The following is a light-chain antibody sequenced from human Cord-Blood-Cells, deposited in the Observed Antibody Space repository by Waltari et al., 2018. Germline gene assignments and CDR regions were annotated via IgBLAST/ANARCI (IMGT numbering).Light chain of an antibody. CDR3: QQSYSTPWT. Sequence: DIQMTQNQSSLYASVGDRVTITCRASQSISSYLNWYQQKPGKAPKILIYAASSLQSVVPSRFSGSGSGTDFTLTISSLQPEDFATYYCQQSYSTPWTFGQGTKVEIK. CDR2: AAS. CDR1: QSISSY. V-gene: IGKV1-39*01. J-gene: IGKJ1*01.